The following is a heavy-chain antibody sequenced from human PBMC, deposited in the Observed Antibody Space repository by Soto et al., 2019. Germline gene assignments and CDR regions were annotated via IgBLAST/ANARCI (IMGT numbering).Heavy chain of an antibody. CDR3: ARDRDCGGDCYFPTGWFDP. CDR1: GGSISSYY. Sequence: QVQLQESGPGLVKPSETLSLTCTVSGGSISSYYWSWIRQPPGKGLEWIGYIYYSGSTNYNPSLKSLVTISVETSKNQFSLKLSAVAAADTAVYYCARDRDCGGDCYFPTGWFDPGGQGTLVTVSS. CDR2: IYYSGST. J-gene: IGHJ5*02. V-gene: IGHV4-59*01. D-gene: IGHD2-21*02.